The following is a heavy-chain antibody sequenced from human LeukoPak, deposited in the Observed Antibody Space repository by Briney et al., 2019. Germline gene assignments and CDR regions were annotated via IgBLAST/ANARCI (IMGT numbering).Heavy chain of an antibody. CDR3: ARVPRYCSSTSCPPDAFDI. V-gene: IGHV3-48*01. CDR2: ISSSSSTI. Sequence: PGGSLRLSCAASGLTFSSYSMNWVRQAPGKGLEWVSYISSSSSTIYYADSVKGRFTISRDNAKNSLYLQMNSLRAEDTAVYYCARVPRYCSSTSCPPDAFDIWGQGTMVTVSS. D-gene: IGHD2-2*01. J-gene: IGHJ3*02. CDR1: GLTFSSYS.